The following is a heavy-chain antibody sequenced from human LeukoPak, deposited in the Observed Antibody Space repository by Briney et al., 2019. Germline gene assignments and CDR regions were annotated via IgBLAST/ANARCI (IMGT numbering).Heavy chain of an antibody. V-gene: IGHV4-34*01. D-gene: IGHD6-6*01. J-gene: IGHJ6*03. CDR1: GGSSSTYY. Sequence: SETLSLTCAVSGGSSSTYYWSWIRQSPGKGLEWIGEINHSGTTHYNPSLKSRLAISVDTSKNQFSLNLRSVTSADTAVYYCASATARGGYSSSSRRSGSGGYYAYVDVWGNGTTVIVSS. CDR3: ASATARGGYSSSSRRSGSGGYYAYVDV. CDR2: INHSGTT.